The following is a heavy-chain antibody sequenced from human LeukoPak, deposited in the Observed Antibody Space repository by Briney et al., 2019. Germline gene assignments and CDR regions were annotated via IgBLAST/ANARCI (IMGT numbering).Heavy chain of an antibody. CDR1: GGTFSSCA. D-gene: IGHD3-22*01. J-gene: IGHJ3*02. Sequence: ASVKVSCKASGGTFSSCAISWVRQAPGQGLEWMGRIIPILGIANYAQKFQGRVTITADKSTSTAYMELSSLRSEDTAVYYCARAVYYYDSSGYYNPTGDAFDIWGQGTMVTVSS. CDR3: ARAVYYYDSSGYYNPTGDAFDI. CDR2: IIPILGIA. V-gene: IGHV1-69*04.